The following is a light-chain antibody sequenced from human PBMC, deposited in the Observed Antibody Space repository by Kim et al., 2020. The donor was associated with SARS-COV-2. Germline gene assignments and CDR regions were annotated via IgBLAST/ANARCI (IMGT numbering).Light chain of an antibody. CDR2: DVS. CDR1: SSNVGSINY. J-gene: IGLJ2*01. CDR3: SSYTSSSTPV. Sequence: ISRPATSSNVGSINYVAWYQXPPGKAPKLMVYDVSHRPSGVSNRFSGSKSGNTASLTISGLQAEXEADYYCSSYTSSSTPVFGGGTQLTVL. V-gene: IGLV2-14*03.